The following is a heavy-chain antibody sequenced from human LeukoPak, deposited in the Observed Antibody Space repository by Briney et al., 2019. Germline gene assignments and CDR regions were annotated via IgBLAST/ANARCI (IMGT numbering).Heavy chain of an antibody. CDR1: VFTFSIYD. V-gene: IGHV3-23*01. CDR2: ISGSGSST. D-gene: IGHD5-18*01. CDR3: AKGGYNYNYLFDY. Sequence: GGSLRLSRVSSVFTFSIYDMSWVRQPPGKGLEWVSAISGSGSSTYYADSVKGHFAISRDNSKNTLFLQMNSLRVEDTAIYYCAKGGYNYNYLFDYWGQGALVTVSS. J-gene: IGHJ4*02.